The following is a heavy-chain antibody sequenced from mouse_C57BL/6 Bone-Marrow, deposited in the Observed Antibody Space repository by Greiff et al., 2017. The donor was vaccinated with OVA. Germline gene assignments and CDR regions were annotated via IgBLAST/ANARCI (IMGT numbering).Heavy chain of an antibody. V-gene: IGHV1-19*01. Sequence: EVQLQQSGPVLVKPGASVKMSCKASGYTFTDYYMNWVKPSHGKSLEWIGVINPYNGGTSYNQKFKGKATLTVDKSSSTAYMELNSLTSEDSAVYYCARGETTVVDYWGQGTTLTVSS. CDR1: GYTFTDYY. D-gene: IGHD1-1*01. CDR3: ARGETTVVDY. CDR2: INPYNGGT. J-gene: IGHJ2*01.